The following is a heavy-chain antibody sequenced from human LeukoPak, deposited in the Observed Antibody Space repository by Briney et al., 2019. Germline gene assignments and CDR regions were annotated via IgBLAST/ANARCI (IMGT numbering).Heavy chain of an antibody. J-gene: IGHJ4*02. Sequence: PSETLSLTCTVSGGSISSSSYYWGWIRQPPGKGLEWIGSIYYSGSTYYNPSLKSRVTISVDTSKNQFSLKLSSVTAADTAVYYCARVTQSLTGYYRSRHADYWGQGTLVTVSS. CDR3: ARVTQSLTGYYRSRHADY. CDR1: GGSISSSSYY. D-gene: IGHD3-9*01. CDR2: IYYSGST. V-gene: IGHV4-39*01.